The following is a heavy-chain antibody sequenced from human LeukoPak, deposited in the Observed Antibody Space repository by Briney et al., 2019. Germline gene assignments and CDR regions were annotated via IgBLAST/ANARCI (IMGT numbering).Heavy chain of an antibody. CDR1: GFTFSSYA. Sequence: GGSLRLSCAASGFTFSSYAMHWVRQAPGKGLEWVAVISYDGGNKYYADSVKGRFTISRDNSKNTLYLQMNSLRAEDTAVYYCAREGEHSSSWATKYYFDYWGQGTLVTVSS. V-gene: IGHV3-30*04. D-gene: IGHD6-6*01. CDR2: ISYDGGNK. J-gene: IGHJ4*02. CDR3: AREGEHSSSWATKYYFDY.